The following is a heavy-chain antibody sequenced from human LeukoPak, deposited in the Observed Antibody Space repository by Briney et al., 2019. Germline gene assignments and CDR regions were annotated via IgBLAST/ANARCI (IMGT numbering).Heavy chain of an antibody. CDR3: ARLTSGYAQPFDY. Sequence: GASVKVSCKASGYTFTSYYMHWVRQAPGQGLEWMGGIIPIFGTANYAQKLQGRVTMTTDTSTSTAYMELRSLRSDDTAVYYCARLTSGYAQPFDYWGQGTLVTVSS. V-gene: IGHV1-46*01. CDR2: IIPIFGTA. D-gene: IGHD5-12*01. CDR1: GYTFTSYY. J-gene: IGHJ4*02.